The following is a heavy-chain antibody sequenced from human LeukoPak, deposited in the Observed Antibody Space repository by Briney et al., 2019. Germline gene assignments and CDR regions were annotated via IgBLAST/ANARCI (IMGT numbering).Heavy chain of an antibody. D-gene: IGHD4-17*01. CDR2: IYSGGST. CDR3: AREDYGRSRYYYGMDV. J-gene: IGHJ6*02. Sequence: GGSLRLSCAASGFTVSSNYMSWVRQAPGKGLEWVSVIYSGGSTYYADSVKGGFTISRDNSKNTLYLQMNSLRAEDTAVYYCAREDYGRSRYYYGMDVWGQGTTVTVSS. CDR1: GFTVSSNY. V-gene: IGHV3-66*01.